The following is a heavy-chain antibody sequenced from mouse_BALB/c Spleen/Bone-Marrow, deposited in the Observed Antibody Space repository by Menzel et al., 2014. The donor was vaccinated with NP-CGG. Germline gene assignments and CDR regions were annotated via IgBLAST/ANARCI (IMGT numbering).Heavy chain of an antibody. CDR2: IYPGDGDT. V-gene: IGHV1-80*01. CDR3: ERGGIAVDY. CDR1: GYAFSVYW. J-gene: IGHJ2*01. Sequence: VKLMESGAELVRPGSSVKISCKASGYAFSVYWMNWVKQRPGQGLEWIGQIYPGDGDTNYNGKFKGRATLTADKSSNTAYMQLSSLTSEDSAVYFCERGGIAVDYWGQGTTLTVSS.